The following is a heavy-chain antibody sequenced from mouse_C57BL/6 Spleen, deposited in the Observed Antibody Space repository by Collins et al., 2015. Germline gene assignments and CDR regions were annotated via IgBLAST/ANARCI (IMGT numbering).Heavy chain of an antibody. Sequence: LTSYAISWVRQPPGKGLEWLGVIWTGGGTNYNSALKSRLSISKDNSKSQVFLKMNSLQTDDTARYYCARNGITGAMDYWGQGTSVTVSS. D-gene: IGHD1-1*01. J-gene: IGHJ4*01. CDR2: IWTGGGT. CDR1: LTSYA. CDR3: ARNGITGAMDY. V-gene: IGHV2-9-1*01.